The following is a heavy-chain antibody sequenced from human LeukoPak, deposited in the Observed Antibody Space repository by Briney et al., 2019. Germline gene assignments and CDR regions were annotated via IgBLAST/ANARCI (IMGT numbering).Heavy chain of an antibody. J-gene: IGHJ4*02. CDR2: IRYDESNK. D-gene: IGHD3-10*01. CDR1: GFTFSSYG. V-gene: IGHV3-30*02. Sequence: GGSLRLSCAASGFTFSSYGMHWVRHAPGKGLEWVTFIRYDESNKYYADSVKGRFTISRDNSKNTLYLQMNSLRAEDTAVYYCARDSSTYYYGSGSYGGSVDYWGQGTLVTVSS. CDR3: ARDSSTYYYGSGSYGGSVDY.